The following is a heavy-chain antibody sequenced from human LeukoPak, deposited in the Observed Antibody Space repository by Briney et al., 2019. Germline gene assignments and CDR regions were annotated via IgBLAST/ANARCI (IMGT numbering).Heavy chain of an antibody. V-gene: IGHV4-59*01. D-gene: IGHD1-14*01. CDR3: ARRGPELDWYYYYYYGMDV. J-gene: IGHJ6*02. Sequence: PSETLSLTCTVSGGSISTYYWSWIRQSPGKGLEWIAYIDYRGSTTYNPSLRSRVTISVDTSRNQFSLKLSPVTAADTAVYYCARRGPELDWYYYYYYGMDVWGQGTTVTVSS. CDR1: GGSISTYY. CDR2: IDYRGST.